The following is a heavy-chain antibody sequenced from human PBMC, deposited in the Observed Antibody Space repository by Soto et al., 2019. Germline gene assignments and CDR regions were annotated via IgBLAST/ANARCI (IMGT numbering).Heavy chain of an antibody. J-gene: IGHJ6*02. CDR1: GFTFSSYG. CDR3: VKVEVTESLYYPYGMDV. D-gene: IGHD2-21*02. Sequence: GGSLRLSCAASGFTFSSYGMHWVRQAPGKGLEWVAVISYDGSNKYYADSVKGRFTISRDNSKNTLYLQMNSLRAEDTAVYYCVKVEVTESLYYPYGMDVWGQGTTVTVAS. V-gene: IGHV3-30*18. CDR2: ISYDGSNK.